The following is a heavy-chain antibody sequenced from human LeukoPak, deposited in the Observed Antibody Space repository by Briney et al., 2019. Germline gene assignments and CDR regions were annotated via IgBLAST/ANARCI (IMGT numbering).Heavy chain of an antibody. CDR2: IYYSGST. D-gene: IGHD5-18*01. V-gene: IGHV4-59*01. CDR3: ARCIDSYGFPSYYYYMDV. CDR1: GGSISSYY. Sequence: PSETLSLTCTVSGGSISSYYWSWIRQPPGKGLEWIGYIYYSGSTNYNPSLKSRVTISVDTSKNQFSLKLSSVTAADTAVYYCARCIDSYGFPSYYYYMDVWGKGTTVTVSS. J-gene: IGHJ6*03.